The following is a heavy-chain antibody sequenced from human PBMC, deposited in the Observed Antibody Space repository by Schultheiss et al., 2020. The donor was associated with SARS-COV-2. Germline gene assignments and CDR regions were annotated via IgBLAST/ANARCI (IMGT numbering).Heavy chain of an antibody. V-gene: IGHV3-66*01. J-gene: IGHJ5*02. Sequence: GGSLRLSCAASGFTVSSNYMSWVRQAPGKGLEWVSVIYSGGSTSYADSVKGRFTISRDNAENTLYLQMNSLRAEDTAVYYCVRDMRYDGGFDPWGQGTLVTVSS. CDR3: VRDMRYDGGFDP. CDR2: IYSGGST. CDR1: GFTVSSNY. D-gene: IGHD3-3*01.